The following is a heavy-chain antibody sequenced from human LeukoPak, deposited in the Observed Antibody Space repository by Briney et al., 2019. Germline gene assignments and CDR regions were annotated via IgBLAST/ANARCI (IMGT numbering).Heavy chain of an antibody. CDR2: INHSGST. Sequence: PSETLSLTCAVYGGSFSGYYWSWIRQPPGKGLEWIGEINHSGSTNYNPSLKSRVTISVDTSKNQFSLKLSSMTAADTAVYYCARQGYNYGTATDYWGQGTLVTVSS. J-gene: IGHJ4*02. CDR3: ARQGYNYGTATDY. CDR1: GGSFSGYY. V-gene: IGHV4-34*01. D-gene: IGHD5-18*01.